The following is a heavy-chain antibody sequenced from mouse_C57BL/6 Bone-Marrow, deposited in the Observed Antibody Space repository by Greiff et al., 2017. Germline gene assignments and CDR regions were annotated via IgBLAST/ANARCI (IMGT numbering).Heavy chain of an antibody. CDR3: ARDHYGSSY. D-gene: IGHD1-1*01. V-gene: IGHV5-6-3*01. J-gene: IGHJ2*01. CDR2: INSNGGST. Sequence: DVQLQESGGGLVQPGGSLKLSCAASGFTFSSYGMSWVRQTPDKRLELVATINSNGGSTYYPDSVKGRFTISRDNAKNTLYLQMSSLKSEDTAMYYCARDHYGSSYWGQGTTLTVSS. CDR1: GFTFSSYG.